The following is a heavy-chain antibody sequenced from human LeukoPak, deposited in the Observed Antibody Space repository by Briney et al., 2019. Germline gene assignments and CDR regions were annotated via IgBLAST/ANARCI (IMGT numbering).Heavy chain of an antibody. J-gene: IGHJ4*02. V-gene: IGHV3-64D*06. D-gene: IGHD3-9*01. CDR3: VKDLTGTWSFDY. CDR2: IGPNGAST. Sequence: GESLRLSCSTSGFTFSNHFMHWVRQAPGKGLEYVSSIGPNGASTLYADSVKGRFTISRDNSKNALYLQLTSLRLEDTALYYCVKDLTGTWSFDYWGQGTLVTVSS. CDR1: GFTFSNHF.